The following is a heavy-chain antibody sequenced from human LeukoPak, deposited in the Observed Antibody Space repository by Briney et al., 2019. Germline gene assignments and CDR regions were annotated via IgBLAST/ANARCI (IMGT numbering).Heavy chain of an antibody. CDR2: ISYSGINR. CDR1: GFTSRFTFSAYA. Sequence: GGSLRLSCAVSGFTSRFTFSAYAMNWVRQAPGKGLEWVSSISYSGINRHYADSVKGRFTISRDNAKNSLYLQMDSLRADDTAVYYCATLSVAGSDVDFWGQGTLVTVSS. J-gene: IGHJ4*02. V-gene: IGHV3-48*03. D-gene: IGHD6-19*01. CDR3: ATLSVAGSDVDF.